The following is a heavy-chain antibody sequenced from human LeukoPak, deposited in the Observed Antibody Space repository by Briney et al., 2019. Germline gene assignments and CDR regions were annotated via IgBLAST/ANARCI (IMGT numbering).Heavy chain of an antibody. J-gene: IGHJ4*02. V-gene: IGHV4-34*01. CDR2: INPSGST. CDR3: SRGVTDTY. Sequence: PSETLSLTCAVYGGSFSGYYWSWIRQPPGKGLEWLGEINPSGSTNYNPSLKSRVTISLDTSKNQFSLKLTSVTAADTPVYYCSRGVTDTYWGQGTLVTVSS. CDR1: GGSFSGYY. D-gene: IGHD4-23*01.